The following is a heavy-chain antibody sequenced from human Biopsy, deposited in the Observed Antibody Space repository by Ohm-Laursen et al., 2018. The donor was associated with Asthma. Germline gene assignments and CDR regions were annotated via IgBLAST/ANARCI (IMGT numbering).Heavy chain of an antibody. CDR1: GFSFDDCA. D-gene: IGHD3-22*01. CDR3: AKSADYYDSTDYLDF. J-gene: IGHJ4*02. CDR2: ISWNSGNI. Sequence: SLRLSCSASGFSFDDCAMHWVRQAPGKGLEWVSSISWNSGNIDYADSVKGRSTISRDNAKNSLYLQMQSLRPEDTAFYYCAKSADYYDSTDYLDFWGQGTLVTVSS. V-gene: IGHV3-9*01.